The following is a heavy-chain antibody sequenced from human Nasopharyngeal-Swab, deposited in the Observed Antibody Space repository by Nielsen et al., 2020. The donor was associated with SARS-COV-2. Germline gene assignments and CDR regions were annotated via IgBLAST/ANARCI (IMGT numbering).Heavy chain of an antibody. CDR3: AKRREVFMLYSDEIDY. D-gene: IGHD5-12*01. J-gene: IGHJ4*02. V-gene: IGHV3-30*18. CDR1: GFSFNNYG. Sequence: GESLKISCVASGFSFNNYGMHWVRQAPGKGLEWLAGISYEGSKKYYADSLKGRFTISRDYSKNTLYLQVTSLTREDTAVYYCAKRREVFMLYSDEIDYWGLGTLVTVSS. CDR2: ISYEGSKK.